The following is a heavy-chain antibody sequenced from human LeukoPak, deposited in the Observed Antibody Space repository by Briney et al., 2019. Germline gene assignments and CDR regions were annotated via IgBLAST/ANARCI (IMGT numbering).Heavy chain of an antibody. V-gene: IGHV4-4*07. CDR1: VGSCSGHY. CDR3: SRAHTPLRSDYYYYLDV. J-gene: IGHJ6*03. D-gene: IGHD5-18*01. Sequence: KPSETLSLTCTVSVGSCSGHYWTWLRQPAGRGLEVIEHDYNTGPTNYIASRLGRVTMSVDTSKSQFSLNLTSVTAEDTAVYYCSRAHTPLRSDYYYYLDVWGKGTTVTVSS. CDR2: DYNTGPT.